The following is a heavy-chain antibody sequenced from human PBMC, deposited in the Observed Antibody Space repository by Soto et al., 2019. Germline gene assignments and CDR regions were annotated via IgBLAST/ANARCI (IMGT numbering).Heavy chain of an antibody. CDR1: GGSISSGGYF. CDR2: IYYSGST. CDR3: ARDITMVRGVNY. J-gene: IGHJ4*02. Sequence: PSETLSLTCTVSGGSISSGGYFWSWIRQHPGKGLEWIGFIYYSGSTYYNPSLKSRVTISVDTSKNQFSLKLSSVTAADTAVYYCARDITMVRGVNYWGQGTLVTVSS. D-gene: IGHD3-10*01. V-gene: IGHV4-31*03.